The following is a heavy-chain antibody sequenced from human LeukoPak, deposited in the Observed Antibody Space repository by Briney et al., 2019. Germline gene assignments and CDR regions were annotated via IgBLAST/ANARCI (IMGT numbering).Heavy chain of an antibody. V-gene: IGHV3-33*01. CDR2: IWYDGSNK. CDR1: GFTFSSYG. CDR3: ARVQGYGDYMGFGSY. J-gene: IGHJ4*02. D-gene: IGHD4-17*01. Sequence: GGSLRLSCAASGFTFSSYGMHWVRQAPGKGLEWVAVIWYDGSNKYYADSVKGRFTISRDNSKNTLYLQMNSLRAEDTAVYYCARVQGYGDYMGFGSYWGQGTLVTVSS.